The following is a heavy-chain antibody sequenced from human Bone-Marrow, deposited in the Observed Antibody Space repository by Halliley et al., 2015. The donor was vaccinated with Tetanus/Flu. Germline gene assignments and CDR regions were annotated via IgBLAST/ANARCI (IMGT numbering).Heavy chain of an antibody. J-gene: IGHJ5*02. CDR3: ARGPTVTARGNWFYP. Sequence: TLSLTCTVSGGSISSGNFYWSWIRQHPGKGLEWIGYISYSGSAYSKPSLESRVSISLDTSKNQFSLKMNSVTAADTAVYYCARGPTVTARGNWFYPWGQGTLVIVSS. D-gene: IGHD4-17*01. CDR1: GGSISSGNFY. V-gene: IGHV4-31*03. CDR2: ISYSGSA.